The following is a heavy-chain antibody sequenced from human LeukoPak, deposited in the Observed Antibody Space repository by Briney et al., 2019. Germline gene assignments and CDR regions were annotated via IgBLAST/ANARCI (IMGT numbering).Heavy chain of an antibody. CDR2: ISAYNGNT. CDR3: ARGWDYDSGGRPTAYVY. Sequence: GAPVKVSCKASGYTFTSYGISWVRQAPGQGLEWMGWISAYNGNTNYAQKLQGRVTMTTDTSTSTAYMELRSLRSDDTAVYYCARGWDYDSGGRPTAYVYWGQGTLVTVSS. CDR1: GYTFTSYG. V-gene: IGHV1-18*01. D-gene: IGHD3-22*01. J-gene: IGHJ4*02.